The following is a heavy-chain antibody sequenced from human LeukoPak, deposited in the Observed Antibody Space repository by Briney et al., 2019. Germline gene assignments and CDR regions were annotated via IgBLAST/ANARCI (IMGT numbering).Heavy chain of an antibody. CDR1: GFTFSSYS. J-gene: IGHJ6*03. D-gene: IGHD6-6*01. Sequence: GGSLRLSCAASGFTFSSYSMNWVRQAPGKGLEWVSSISSSSSYIYYADSVKGRFTISRDNAKNSLYLQMNSLRAEDTAVYYCAAYSSSSLVRIWGHMDVWGKGTTVTVSS. CDR3: AAYSSSSLVRIWGHMDV. CDR2: ISSSSSYI. V-gene: IGHV3-21*01.